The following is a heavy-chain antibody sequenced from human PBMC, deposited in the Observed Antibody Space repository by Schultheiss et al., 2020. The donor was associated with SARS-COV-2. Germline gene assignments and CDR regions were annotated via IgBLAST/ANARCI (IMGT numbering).Heavy chain of an antibody. D-gene: IGHD4-11*01. Sequence: SETLSLTCTVSGGSISSGGYYWSWIRQHPGKGLEWIGYIYYSGSTYYNPSLKSRVTISVDTSKNQFSLKLSSVTAADTAVYYCAKTTLNFYYYYYGMDVWGQGTTVTVSS. CDR1: GGSISSGGYY. CDR2: IYYSGST. J-gene: IGHJ6*02. V-gene: IGHV4-31*03. CDR3: AKTTLNFYYYYYGMDV.